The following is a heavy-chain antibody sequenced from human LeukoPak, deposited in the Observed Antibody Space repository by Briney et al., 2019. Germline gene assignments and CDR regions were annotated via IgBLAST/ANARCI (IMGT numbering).Heavy chain of an antibody. CDR2: ISSDGSIT. V-gene: IGHV3-74*01. D-gene: IGHD5-12*01. CDR3: AKDQGEGATTRRYYGMDV. CDR1: GFTFSTYW. J-gene: IGHJ6*02. Sequence: PGGFLRLSCAASGFTFSTYWMHWVRQAPGTGLGWVSRISSDGSITVYADSVKGRFTISRDNAKNPLYLQMNSLRAEDTALYYCAKDQGEGATTRRYYGMDVWGQGTTVTVSS.